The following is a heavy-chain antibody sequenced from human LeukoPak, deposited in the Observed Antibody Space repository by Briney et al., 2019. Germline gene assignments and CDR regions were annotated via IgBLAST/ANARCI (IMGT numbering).Heavy chain of an antibody. CDR2: IYYSGST. Sequence: PSETLSPTCTVSGGSISSSSYYWGWIRQPPGKGLEWIGSIYYSGSTYYNPSLKSRVTISVDTSKNQFSLKLSSVTAADTAVYYCARRGRRMVRGTFDYWGQGTLVTVSS. CDR1: GGSISSSSYY. V-gene: IGHV4-39*01. J-gene: IGHJ4*02. D-gene: IGHD3-10*01. CDR3: ARRGRRMVRGTFDY.